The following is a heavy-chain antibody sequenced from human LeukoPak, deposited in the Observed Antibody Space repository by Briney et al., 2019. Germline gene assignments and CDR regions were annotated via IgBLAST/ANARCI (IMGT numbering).Heavy chain of an antibody. CDR3: ASEIVVVVAALNTVTTDY. Sequence: PGGSLRLSCAASGFTFSNYWMSWVRQSPGKGLEWVANIKQDGSEKYYMDSVKGRFTISIDNAKNSLYLQMNSLRAEDTAVYYCASEIVVVVAALNTVTTDYWGQGTLVTVSS. D-gene: IGHD2-15*01. CDR2: IKQDGSEK. J-gene: IGHJ4*02. CDR1: GFTFSNYW. V-gene: IGHV3-7*01.